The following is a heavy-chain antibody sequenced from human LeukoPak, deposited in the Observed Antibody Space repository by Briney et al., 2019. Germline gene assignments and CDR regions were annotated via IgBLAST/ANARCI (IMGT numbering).Heavy chain of an antibody. CDR2: INPGNSDT. CDR3: ARLSYDSSGYIYDN. J-gene: IGHJ4*02. CDR1: GSRFTNYW. D-gene: IGHD3-22*01. Sequence: GESLKISCKTSGSRFTNYWIGWARQMPGKGLEWMGFINPGNSDTKYSPSFQGQVTISAGKSISTAYLQWSSLKASDTAMYFCARLSYDSSGYIYDNWGQGTLVTVSS. V-gene: IGHV5-51*01.